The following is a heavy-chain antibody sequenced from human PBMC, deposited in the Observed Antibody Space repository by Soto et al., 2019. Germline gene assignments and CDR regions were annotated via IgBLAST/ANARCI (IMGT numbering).Heavy chain of an antibody. J-gene: IGHJ4*02. D-gene: IGHD6-13*01. Sequence: QVQLQESGPGLVKPSETLSLTCTVSGGSISSYYWSWIRQPPGKGLEWIGYIYYSGSTNYNPSLKSRVTISVATSKNPFSLKLSSVTAADTAVYYCARVWAAAGVFDYWGQGTLVTVSS. CDR2: IYYSGST. CDR1: GGSISSYY. CDR3: ARVWAAAGVFDY. V-gene: IGHV4-59*01.